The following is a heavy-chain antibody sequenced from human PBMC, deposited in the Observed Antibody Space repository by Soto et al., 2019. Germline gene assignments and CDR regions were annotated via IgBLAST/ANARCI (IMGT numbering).Heavy chain of an antibody. CDR3: ARDRVGSSGWYGTYYYYGMDV. Sequence: RSLTCTVSGGSISSYYWSWIRQPPGKGLEWIGYIYYSGSTNYNPSLKSRVTISVDTSKNQFSLELSSVTAADTAVYYCARDRVGSSGWYGTYYYYGMDVWGQGTTVTVSS. CDR1: GGSISSYY. J-gene: IGHJ6*02. D-gene: IGHD6-19*01. CDR2: IYYSGST. V-gene: IGHV4-59*01.